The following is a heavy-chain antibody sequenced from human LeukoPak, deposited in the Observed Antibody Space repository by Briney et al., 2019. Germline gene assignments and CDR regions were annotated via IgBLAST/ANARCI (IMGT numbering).Heavy chain of an antibody. V-gene: IGHV4-39*01. Sequence: PSETLSLTCIVSGGSISSSGYYWGWIRQPPGKGLEWIGSMYHSGNTYYNPSLKSRVIISVDTSKNQFSLKLSSVTAADTAVYYCARHAVVAAPIDYWGQGTLVTVSS. D-gene: IGHD2-15*01. J-gene: IGHJ4*02. CDR2: MYHSGNT. CDR1: GGSISSSGYY. CDR3: ARHAVVAAPIDY.